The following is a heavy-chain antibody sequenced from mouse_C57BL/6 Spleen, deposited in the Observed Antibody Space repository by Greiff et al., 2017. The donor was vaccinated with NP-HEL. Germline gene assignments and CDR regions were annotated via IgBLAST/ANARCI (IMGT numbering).Heavy chain of an antibody. V-gene: IGHV1-54*01. CDR2: INPGSGST. D-gene: IGHD1-1*01. Sequence: VKLQESGAELVRPGTSVKVSCKASGYAFTNYLIEWVKQRPGQGLEWIGVINPGSGSTNYNEKFKSKATLTVDTSSSTAYMQLSSLTSEDSAVYYCARCPYYYGSSYWYFDVWGTGTTVTVSS. J-gene: IGHJ1*03. CDR1: GYAFTNYL. CDR3: ARCPYYYGSSYWYFDV.